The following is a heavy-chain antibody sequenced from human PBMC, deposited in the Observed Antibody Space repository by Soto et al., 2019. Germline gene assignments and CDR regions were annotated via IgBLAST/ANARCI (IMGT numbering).Heavy chain of an antibody. CDR3: ARMVGMVGRRRWFDP. CDR1: GGSVSSGNYY. V-gene: IGHV4-61*01. D-gene: IGHD1-26*01. J-gene: IGHJ5*02. CDR2: IYNSGTTNNSKSGTT. Sequence: QVQLQESGPGLVKPSETLSVTCSVSGGSVSSGNYYWSWIRQPPGKGLEWIGYIYNSGTTNNSKSGTTNYNPSLKSRVTISVDTYKTQFSLEVTAVTAAETAVYYCARMVGMVGRRRWFDPWGQGTLVTVSS.